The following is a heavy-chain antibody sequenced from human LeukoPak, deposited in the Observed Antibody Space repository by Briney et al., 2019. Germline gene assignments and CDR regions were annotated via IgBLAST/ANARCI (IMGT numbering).Heavy chain of an antibody. CDR1: GYSFTSYW. D-gene: IGHD5-18*01. J-gene: IGHJ4*02. CDR2: IYPGDSDT. V-gene: IGHV5-51*01. Sequence: GESLKISCKGSGYSFTSYWIGWVRQMPGKGLEWMGIIYPGDSDTRYSPSFQGQVTISADKSISTAYLQWSSLKASDTAMYYCARQGDTAMVTSMFDYWGQGTLVTVSS. CDR3: ARQGDTAMVTSMFDY.